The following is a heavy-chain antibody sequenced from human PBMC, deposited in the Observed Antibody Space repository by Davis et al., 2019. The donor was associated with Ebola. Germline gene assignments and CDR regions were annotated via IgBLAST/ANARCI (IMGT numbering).Heavy chain of an antibody. V-gene: IGHV1-3*01. CDR1: GYTFTRFA. D-gene: IGHD4-17*01. Sequence: AASVKVSCKASGYTFTRFAIHWVRQAPGQRLEWMGWINAGNGNTIYSQNFQGRVTITRDTSASTVYMELSSLSSEDTAVYYCAGNSVTTRLDYYGMDVWGQGTTVTVSS. J-gene: IGHJ6*02. CDR2: INAGNGNT. CDR3: AGNSVTTRLDYYGMDV.